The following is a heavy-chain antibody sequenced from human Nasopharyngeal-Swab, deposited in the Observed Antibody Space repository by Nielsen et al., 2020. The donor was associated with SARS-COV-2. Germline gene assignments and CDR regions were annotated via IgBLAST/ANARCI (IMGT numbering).Heavy chain of an antibody. CDR3: ASGRLRFLEWPAEGEFYYYYGMDV. Sequence: WIRQPPGKGLEWVGLIYSSGSTYYNPSLKSRVTISVDTSKNQFSLNLSSVTAADTAVYYCASGRLRFLEWPAEGEFYYYYGMDVWGQGTTVTVSS. D-gene: IGHD3-3*01. V-gene: IGHV4-39*01. J-gene: IGHJ6*02. CDR2: IYSSGST.